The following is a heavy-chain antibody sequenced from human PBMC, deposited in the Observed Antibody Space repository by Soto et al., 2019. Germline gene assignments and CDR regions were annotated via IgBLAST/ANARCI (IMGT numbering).Heavy chain of an antibody. CDR1: GGSISSSSYY. V-gene: IGHV4-39*01. CDR3: ASFRGSYNHRYFAY. CDR2: VYYNGNT. Sequence: PSETLSLTCTVSGGSISSSSYYWSWIRQPPGKGLEWIGNVYYNGNTYYNPSLKSRLTISVDTSNNQFSLKVQSVTAADTAVYFFASFRGSYNHRYFAYWAQGALVTVSS. D-gene: IGHD3-16*01. J-gene: IGHJ4*02.